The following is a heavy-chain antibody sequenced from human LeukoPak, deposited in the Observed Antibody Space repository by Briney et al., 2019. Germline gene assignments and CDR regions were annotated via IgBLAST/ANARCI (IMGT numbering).Heavy chain of an antibody. Sequence: GGSLRLSCAASGFTFSSYWMSWVRQAPGKGLEWVANIKQDGSEKYHVDSVKGRFTISRDNAKNSLYLQMNSLRAEDTAVYYCARDPLPYYDFWSGFDYYYYMDVWGKGTTVTVSS. CDR3: ARDPLPYYDFWSGFDYYYYMDV. CDR2: IKQDGSEK. V-gene: IGHV3-7*01. CDR1: GFTFSSYW. J-gene: IGHJ6*03. D-gene: IGHD3-3*01.